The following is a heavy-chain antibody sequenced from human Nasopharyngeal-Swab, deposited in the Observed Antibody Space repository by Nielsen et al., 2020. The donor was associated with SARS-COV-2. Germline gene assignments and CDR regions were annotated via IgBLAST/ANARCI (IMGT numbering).Heavy chain of an antibody. J-gene: IGHJ6*02. CDR1: GFTLSSYN. D-gene: IGHD3-10*01. CDR3: AAYYASGSYSSGSSNYYYYGKDV. CDR2: ISSSSSYI. Sequence: GESLKISCVASGFTLSSYNMNWVRQGRGKGLERVSCISSSSSYIYYEDSVKGRFTISRDNAENSLYLQMNSLRAEDTAVYYCAAYYASGSYSSGSSNYYYYGKDVWGQGTTVTVSS. V-gene: IGHV3-21*01.